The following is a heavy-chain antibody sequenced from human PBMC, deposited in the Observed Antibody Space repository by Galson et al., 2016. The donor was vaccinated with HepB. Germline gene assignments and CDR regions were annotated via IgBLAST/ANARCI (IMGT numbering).Heavy chain of an antibody. V-gene: IGHV3-23*01. CDR1: GFTFSSYA. Sequence: SLRLSCAASGFTFSSYAMSWVRQAPGKGLEWVSAISGNGDSIYYADSVRGRFTISRDNSKNTLFLQINSLRAEDTAVFYCAKDVHYDFWSAFHNYFEYWGQGTRVSVAS. CDR2: ISGNGDSI. CDR3: AKDVHYDFWSAFHNYFEY. D-gene: IGHD3-3*01. J-gene: IGHJ4*02.